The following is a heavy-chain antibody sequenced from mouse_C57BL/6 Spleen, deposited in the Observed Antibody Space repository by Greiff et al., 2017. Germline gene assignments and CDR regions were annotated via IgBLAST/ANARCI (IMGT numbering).Heavy chain of an antibody. D-gene: IGHD1-1*01. Sequence: EVKLEESGPGLVKPSQSLSLTCSVTGYSITSGYYWNWIRQFPGNKLEWMGYISYDGSNNYNPSLKNRISITRDTSKNQFFLKLNSVTTEDTATYYCAREELRLGFDYWGQGTTLTVSS. V-gene: IGHV3-6*01. CDR3: AREELRLGFDY. J-gene: IGHJ2*01. CDR2: ISYDGSN. CDR1: GYSITSGYY.